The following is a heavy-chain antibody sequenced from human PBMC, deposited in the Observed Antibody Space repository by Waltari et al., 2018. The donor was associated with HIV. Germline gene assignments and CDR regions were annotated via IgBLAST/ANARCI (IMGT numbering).Heavy chain of an antibody. D-gene: IGHD1-1*01. CDR2: IRSSGSTI. J-gene: IGHJ4*02. CDR1: GFSFSSYS. CDR3: ARDAEVERATTGDY. V-gene: IGHV3-48*01. Sequence: EVQLVEPVGGLVQPGGSLRLPSAASGFSFSSYSMKWVRQAPGKGLVWSSYIRSSGSTIYYADSGKGRFTISRANAKSSVYLQMNYLRGEDTAVYYCARDAEVERATTGDYWGQGTLVTVSS.